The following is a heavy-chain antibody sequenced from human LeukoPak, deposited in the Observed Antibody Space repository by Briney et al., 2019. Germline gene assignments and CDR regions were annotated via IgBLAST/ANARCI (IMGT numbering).Heavy chain of an antibody. CDR2: MNPNSGNT. CDR3: ATAVPYCGGDCYNPYYYYGMDV. V-gene: IGHV1-8*01. CDR1: GYTFTXYD. Sequence: VKVSCKAXGYTFTXYDINWVRQATGQGLEWMGWMNPNSGNTGYAQKFQGRVTMTRNTSISTAYMELSSLRSEDTAVYYCATAVPYCGGDCYNPYYYYGMDVWGQGTTVTVSS. J-gene: IGHJ6*02. D-gene: IGHD2-21*02.